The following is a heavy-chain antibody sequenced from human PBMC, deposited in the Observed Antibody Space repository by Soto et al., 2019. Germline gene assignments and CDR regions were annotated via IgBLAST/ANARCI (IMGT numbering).Heavy chain of an antibody. Sequence: GGSLRLSCPASGLTFSSYAMSWVRQAPGQGLEWVSTISGSGGTTYYADSVQGRFTISRDNSKNTLYLQMDSLRAEETAGYYCAKCTLPEADYSYCSHAFNIWGQGTMVTVS. CDR1: GLTFSSYA. D-gene: IGHD2-15*01. J-gene: IGHJ3*02. CDR2: ISGSGGTT. CDR3: AKCTLPEADYSYCSHAFNI. V-gene: IGHV3-23*01.